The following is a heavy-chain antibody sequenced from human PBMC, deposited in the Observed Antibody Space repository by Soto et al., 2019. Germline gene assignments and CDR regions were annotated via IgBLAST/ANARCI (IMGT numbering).Heavy chain of an antibody. V-gene: IGHV3-11*01. D-gene: IGHD6-6*01. CDR3: AGPRIAARAESHYGMDV. Sequence: QEQLVESGGGLVRPGGSLRLSCATSGFTLSDYYISWVRQAPGKGLEWISYISNSGHTTSYSESVKGRFTISRDNTKDSVYLQMNSLRAEDSAVYYCAGPRIAARAESHYGMDVWGQGTMVTVSS. J-gene: IGHJ6*02. CDR1: GFTLSDYY. CDR2: ISNSGHTT.